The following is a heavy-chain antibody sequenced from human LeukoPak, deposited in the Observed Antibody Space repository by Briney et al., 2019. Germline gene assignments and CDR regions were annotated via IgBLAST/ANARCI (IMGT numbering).Heavy chain of an antibody. CDR2: IYYSGST. V-gene: IGHV4-30-4*08. D-gene: IGHD6-13*01. CDR1: GGSISSGDYY. Sequence: SSQTLSLTCTVSGGSISSGDYYWSWIRQPPRKGLEWIGYIYYSGSTYYNPSPKSRVTISVDTSKNQFSLKLSFVTAADTAVYYCARSIAAAEDAFDIWGQGTMVTVSS. CDR3: ARSIAAAEDAFDI. J-gene: IGHJ3*02.